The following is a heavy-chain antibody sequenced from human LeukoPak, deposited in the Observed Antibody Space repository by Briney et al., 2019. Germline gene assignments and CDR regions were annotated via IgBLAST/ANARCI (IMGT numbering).Heavy chain of an antibody. CDR1: GFTFSSYD. Sequence: GGSLRLSCAASGFTFSSYDMHWVRQAPGKGLEWVAFIRYDGSNKYYADSVKGRFTISRDNSKNTLYLQMNSLRAEDTAVYYCAKDGIYGDYYSPGDYWGQGTLVTVSS. D-gene: IGHD4-17*01. V-gene: IGHV3-30*02. J-gene: IGHJ4*02. CDR3: AKDGIYGDYYSPGDY. CDR2: IRYDGSNK.